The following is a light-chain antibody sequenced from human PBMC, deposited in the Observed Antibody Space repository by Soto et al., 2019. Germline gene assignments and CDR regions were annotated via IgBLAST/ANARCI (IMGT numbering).Light chain of an antibody. CDR2: DTS. CDR1: QSVSDY. Sequence: EIVLTQSPPTLSLSPGEIATVSCRASQSVSDYLAWYQQKPGQAPRLLIYDTSNRATGIPARFSCSGSGTDFTLPISGLEPEDFAVYYCQQRSNLITFGQGTRLEIK. V-gene: IGKV3-11*01. J-gene: IGKJ5*01. CDR3: QQRSNLIT.